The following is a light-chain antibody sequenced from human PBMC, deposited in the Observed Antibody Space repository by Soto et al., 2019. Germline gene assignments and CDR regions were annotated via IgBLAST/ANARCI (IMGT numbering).Light chain of an antibody. CDR1: QSISSW. V-gene: IGKV1-5*03. Sequence: DILMTQSPSTLSASVGDRVTITCRASQSISSWLAWYQQKSGEAPKILIYKASSLESGVPSRFSGSGSGTEFTLTISSLQPDDFATYYCQQYDYYPYTFGQGTKLEMK. J-gene: IGKJ2*01. CDR3: QQYDYYPYT. CDR2: KAS.